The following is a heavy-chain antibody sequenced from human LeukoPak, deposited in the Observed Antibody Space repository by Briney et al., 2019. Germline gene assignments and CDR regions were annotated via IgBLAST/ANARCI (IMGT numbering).Heavy chain of an antibody. CDR3: TTLWAVAGYFDY. D-gene: IGHD6-19*01. V-gene: IGHV3-15*01. CDR1: GFTFSNAW. Sequence: GGSLRLSCAASGFTFSNAWMSWVRQAPGKGLEWVGRIKSKTDGGTTDYAAPVKGRITISRDDSKNTLYLQMNSLKTEDTAVYYCTTLWAVAGYFDYWGQGALVTVSS. J-gene: IGHJ4*02. CDR2: IKSKTDGGTT.